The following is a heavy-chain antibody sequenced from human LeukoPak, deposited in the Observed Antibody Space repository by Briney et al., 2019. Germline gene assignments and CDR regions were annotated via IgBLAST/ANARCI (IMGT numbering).Heavy chain of an antibody. J-gene: IGHJ4*02. D-gene: IGHD3-22*01. Sequence: PSETLSLTCTVSGGSISRYYWSWLRQPPGKGLEWLGYIYYSGSTNYNPSLKSRVTISVDTSKNQFSLKLSSVTAADTAVYYCARSFWYGSGYPNYFDYWGQGTLVTVSS. CDR3: ARSFWYGSGYPNYFDY. CDR2: IYYSGST. V-gene: IGHV4-59*01. CDR1: GGSISRYY.